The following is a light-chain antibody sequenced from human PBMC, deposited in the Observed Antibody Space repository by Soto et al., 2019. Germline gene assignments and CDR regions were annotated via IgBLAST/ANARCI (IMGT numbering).Light chain of an antibody. J-gene: IGKJ1*01. CDR3: HQYDSWT. Sequence: DIVMTQSPLSLPVTLGQPASISCRSSQSLVHSDGNTYLNWFQQRPGQSPRRLIYRVSNRDSGVPDRFSGSGSGTDFTLKISRVEHEDFAVYYCHQYDSWTFGQGTKVDI. CDR1: QSLVHSDGNTY. V-gene: IGKV2-30*02. CDR2: RVS.